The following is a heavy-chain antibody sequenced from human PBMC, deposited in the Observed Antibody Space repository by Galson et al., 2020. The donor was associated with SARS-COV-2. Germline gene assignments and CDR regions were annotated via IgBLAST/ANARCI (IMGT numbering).Heavy chain of an antibody. CDR1: GGSISSGGYY. Sequence: SETLSLTCTVSGGSISSGGYYWSWIRQHPGKGLAWIGYIYYSGSTYYNPSLKSRVTISVDTSKNQFSLKLSSVTAADTAVYYCARDRNCSGGSCSYFDYWGQGTLVTVSS. CDR3: ARDRNCSGGSCSYFDY. D-gene: IGHD2-15*01. J-gene: IGHJ4*02. V-gene: IGHV4-31*03. CDR2: IYYSGST.